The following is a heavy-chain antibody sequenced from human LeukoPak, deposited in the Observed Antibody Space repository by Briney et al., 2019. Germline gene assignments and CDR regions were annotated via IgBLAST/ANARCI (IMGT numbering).Heavy chain of an antibody. CDR2: MNSNSGNT. D-gene: IGHD2-15*01. V-gene: IGHV1-8*01. CDR3: ARGILPRIVVVVAATEYFEL. Sequence: GASLRLSCTASGFTFTNYDINWVRQAPGKGLEWMGCMNSNSGNTGYADSVKGRVTMSRNNAKNSVYMQLSSLRAEDTAVYYCARGILPRIVVVVAATEYFELCGGGALGTASS. J-gene: IGHJ2*01. CDR1: GFTFTNYD.